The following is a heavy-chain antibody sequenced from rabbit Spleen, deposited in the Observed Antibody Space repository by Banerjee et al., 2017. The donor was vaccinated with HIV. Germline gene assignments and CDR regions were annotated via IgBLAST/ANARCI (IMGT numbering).Heavy chain of an antibody. CDR2: IYAGSSGST. D-gene: IGHD4-2*01. J-gene: IGHJ4*01. Sequence: QSLEESGGDLVKPGASLTLTCTASGFSFSNSDYMCWVRQAPGKGLEWIACIYAGSSGSTYSATWAKGRFTISKTSSTTVTLQMTSLTAADTATYFCARNPFYAGFTAHGVATGWGPGTLVTVS. CDR1: GFSFSNSDY. CDR3: ARNPFYAGFTAHGVATG. V-gene: IGHV1S40*01.